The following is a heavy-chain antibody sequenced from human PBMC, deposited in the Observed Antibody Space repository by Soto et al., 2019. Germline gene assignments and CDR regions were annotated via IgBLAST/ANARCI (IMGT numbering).Heavy chain of an antibody. D-gene: IGHD6-19*01. CDR1: GGTFTNYT. Sequence: SSVKVSCNTSGGTFTNYTFNWVRQAPGQGLEWMGWIIPVLNIANYAQKFQGRITITADKSTSTAYMELSSLTSEDTAVYYCARSYSSGWSGWGQGTLVTVSS. V-gene: IGHV1-69*02. CDR3: ARSYSSGWSG. J-gene: IGHJ4*02. CDR2: IIPVLNIA.